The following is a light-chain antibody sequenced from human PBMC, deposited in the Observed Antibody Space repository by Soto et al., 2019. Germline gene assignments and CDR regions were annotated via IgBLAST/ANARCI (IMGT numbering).Light chain of an antibody. J-gene: IGLJ1*01. Sequence: QSALTQPPSASGSPGQSVTISCTGTSSDVGGYNYVSWYQQHPGKAPKLMIYEVSKRPSGVPDRFSGSKSGNTASLTVSGHQAEDEADYYCSSYVGSNNFVFGTGTKLTVL. CDR3: SSYVGSNNFV. CDR2: EVS. V-gene: IGLV2-8*01. CDR1: SSDVGGYNY.